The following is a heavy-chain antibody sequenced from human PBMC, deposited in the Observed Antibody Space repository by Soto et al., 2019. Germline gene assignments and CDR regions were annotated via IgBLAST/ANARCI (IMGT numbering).Heavy chain of an antibody. CDR2: ISGSGDST. D-gene: IGHD2-21*01. V-gene: IGHV3-23*01. Sequence: EVQLLESGGGLVQPGGSLRLSCAASGFTFSSYAMRWVRQAPVKGLEWVSAISGSGDSTYYADSVKGRFTISRDNSKNTLYLQMNSLRAEDTAVYYCARRGRVSYYDYWGQGTLVTVSS. CDR1: GFTFSSYA. J-gene: IGHJ4*02. CDR3: ARRGRVSYYDY.